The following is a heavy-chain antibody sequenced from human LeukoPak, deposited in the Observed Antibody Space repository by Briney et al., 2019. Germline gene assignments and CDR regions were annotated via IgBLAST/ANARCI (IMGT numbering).Heavy chain of an antibody. Sequence: GASVKVSCKASGYTFTSCYMHWVRQAPGQGLEWMGIINPSGGSTSYAQKFQGRVTMTRDTSTSTVYMELSSLRSEDTAVYYCARNGEAMILSEYFQHWGQGTLVTVSS. CDR3: ARNGEAMILSEYFQH. CDR1: GYTFTSCY. J-gene: IGHJ1*01. V-gene: IGHV1-46*01. D-gene: IGHD3/OR15-3a*01. CDR2: INPSGGST.